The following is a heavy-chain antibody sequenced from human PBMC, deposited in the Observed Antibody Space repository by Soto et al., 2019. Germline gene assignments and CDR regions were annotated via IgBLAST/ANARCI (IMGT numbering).Heavy chain of an antibody. CDR2: IYYSGST. CDR3: ARHRVTTRMGVFDY. V-gene: IGHV4-39*01. CDR1: GGSISSSSYY. J-gene: IGHJ4*02. D-gene: IGHD1-26*01. Sequence: QLQLQESGPGLVKPSETLSLTCTVSGGSISSSSYYWGWIRQPPGQGLEWIGSIYYSGSTYYNPSLKSRVTISVDTSKNQFSLKLSSVTAADTAVYYCARHRVTTRMGVFDYWGQGTLVTVSS.